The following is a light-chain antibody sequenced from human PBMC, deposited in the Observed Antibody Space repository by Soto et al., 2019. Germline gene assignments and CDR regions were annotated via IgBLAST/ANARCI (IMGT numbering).Light chain of an antibody. CDR1: QGVSSTY. CDR3: QQYGSSTWT. V-gene: IGKV3-20*01. J-gene: IGKJ1*01. CDR2: GAS. Sequence: EIVLTQSPGPLSLSPGERATLSCRASQGVSSTYLAWYQQKLGQPPRLLIYGASNRATGIADRFSGSGSGTDFTLTISRLEPEDFAGYDCQQYGSSTWTFGQGTKVEIK.